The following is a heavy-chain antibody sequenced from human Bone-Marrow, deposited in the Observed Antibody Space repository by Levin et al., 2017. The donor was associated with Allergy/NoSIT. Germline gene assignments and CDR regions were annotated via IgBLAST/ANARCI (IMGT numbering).Heavy chain of an antibody. J-gene: IGHJ4*02. CDR1: GFTFGDFV. Sequence: GESLKISCTTSGFTFGDFVISWVRQAPGKGLEWVGFIRAKADGGTTEYAASVKDRFIISRDDSKSIAYLQMNSLKIDDTAVYYCTRGFVADWGQGTLVTVSS. CDR3: TRGFVAD. CDR2: IRAKADGGTT. D-gene: IGHD6-6*01. V-gene: IGHV3-49*04.